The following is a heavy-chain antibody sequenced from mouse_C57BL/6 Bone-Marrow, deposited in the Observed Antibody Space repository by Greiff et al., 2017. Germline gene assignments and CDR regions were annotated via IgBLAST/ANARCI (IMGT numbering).Heavy chain of an antibody. CDR3: ARRDGYFDV. CDR2: INPGSGGT. D-gene: IGHD3-3*01. J-gene: IGHJ1*03. CDR1: GYAFTNYL. Sequence: VQVVESGAELVRPGTSVKVSCKASGYAFTNYLIEWVKQRPGQGLEWIGVINPGSGGTNYNEKFKGKATLTADKSSSTAYMQLSSLTSEDSAVYFCARRDGYFDVWGTGTTVTVSS. V-gene: IGHV1-54*01.